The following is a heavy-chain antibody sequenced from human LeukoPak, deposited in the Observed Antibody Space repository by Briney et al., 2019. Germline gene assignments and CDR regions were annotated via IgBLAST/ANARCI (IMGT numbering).Heavy chain of an antibody. Sequence: QPGGSLRLSCAASGFTVTDNYMNWVRQSSGKGLEWVSVIYGGGDTNYADSVKGRFTISRDNAKNSLYLQMNSLRAEDTAVYYCARPDTAMVPHYFDYWGHGTLVTVSS. V-gene: IGHV3-53*01. J-gene: IGHJ4*01. D-gene: IGHD5-18*01. CDR1: GFTVTDNY. CDR2: IYGGGDT. CDR3: ARPDTAMVPHYFDY.